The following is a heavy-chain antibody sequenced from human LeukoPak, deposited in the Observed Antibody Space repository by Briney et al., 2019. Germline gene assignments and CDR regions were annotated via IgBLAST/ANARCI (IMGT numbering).Heavy chain of an antibody. D-gene: IGHD2-15*01. J-gene: IGHJ6*03. CDR1: GFAFGTYG. V-gene: IGHV3-33*06. Sequence: GGSLRLSCAASGFAFGTYGMHWVRQTPGKGLEWVAVIWYDGTYKYYADSVKGRFTISRDNSKKTLYLQMNRLRAEDTAVFYCAKDSHIVVVAGVDSHMDVWGKGTTVTVSS. CDR3: AKDSHIVVVAGVDSHMDV. CDR2: IWYDGTYK.